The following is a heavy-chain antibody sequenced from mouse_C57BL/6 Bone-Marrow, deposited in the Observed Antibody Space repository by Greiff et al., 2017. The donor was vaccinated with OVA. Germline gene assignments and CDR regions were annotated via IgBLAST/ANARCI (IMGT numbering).Heavy chain of an antibody. V-gene: IGHV5-9*01. CDR1: GFTFSSYT. CDR3: ARQNYYGSSYSWYFDV. J-gene: IGHJ1*03. CDR2: ISGGGGNT. Sequence: EVMLVESGGGLVKPGGSLKLSCAASGFTFSSYTMSWVRQTPEKRLEWVATISGGGGNTSYPASVKGRFTISRDNAKNTLYLQMSSLRSEDTALYYGARQNYYGSSYSWYFDVWGTGTTVTVSS. D-gene: IGHD1-1*01.